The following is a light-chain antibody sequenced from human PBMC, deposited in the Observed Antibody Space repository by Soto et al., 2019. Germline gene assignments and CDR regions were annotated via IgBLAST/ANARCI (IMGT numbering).Light chain of an antibody. CDR2: KAS. Sequence: DIQMTQSPSTMSASVGDRVTITCRASQSIDSWLAWYQQKPGKAPKVLMYKASNLESGVPSRFSGSGSETEFTLTISSLQPDDFAIYYCQHYKSYPWTFGQGTKVELK. V-gene: IGKV1-5*03. CDR3: QHYKSYPWT. J-gene: IGKJ1*01. CDR1: QSIDSW.